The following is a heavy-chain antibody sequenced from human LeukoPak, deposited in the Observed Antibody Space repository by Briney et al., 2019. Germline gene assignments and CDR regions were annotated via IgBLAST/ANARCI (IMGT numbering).Heavy chain of an antibody. Sequence: GGSLRLSCAASGFTFSSYWMHWVRQAPGKGLVWVSRINSDGSSTNYADSVKGRFTISRDNAKNTLYLQMNSLRAGDTAVYYCARVGASTYYYYYGMDVWGQGTTVTASS. CDR2: INSDGSST. CDR3: ARVGASTYYYYYGMDV. CDR1: GFTFSSYW. V-gene: IGHV3-74*01. J-gene: IGHJ6*02. D-gene: IGHD1-26*01.